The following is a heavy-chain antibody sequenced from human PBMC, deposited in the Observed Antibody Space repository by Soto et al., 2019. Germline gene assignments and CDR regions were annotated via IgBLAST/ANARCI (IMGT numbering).Heavy chain of an antibody. CDR2: ISSSSSTI. CDR1: GFTFSSYS. CDR3: ARDRRSSGGDGMDV. Sequence: GGSLRLSCAASGFTFSSYSMNWVRQAPGKGLEWVSYISSSSSTIYYADSVKGRFTISRDNAKNSLYLQMNSLRDEDTAVYYCARDRRSSGGDGMDVWGQGTTVTVSS. J-gene: IGHJ6*02. V-gene: IGHV3-48*02. D-gene: IGHD6-19*01.